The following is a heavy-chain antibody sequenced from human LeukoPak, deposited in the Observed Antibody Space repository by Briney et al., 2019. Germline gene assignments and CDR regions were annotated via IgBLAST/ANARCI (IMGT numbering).Heavy chain of an antibody. D-gene: IGHD3-22*01. CDR2: IHYGDKNR. CDR3: ARDLWNRYYYDSSGYYKGFDY. J-gene: IGHJ4*02. Sequence: GGSLRLSCAASGFNFSTFGMHWVRQAPGKGLAWVAFIHYGDKNRNYADSVKGRFTSFRDNSKKTLYLQMNSLRAEDTAVYYCARDLWNRYYYDSSGYYKGFDYWGQGTLVTVSS. CDR1: GFNFSTFG. V-gene: IGHV3-30*02.